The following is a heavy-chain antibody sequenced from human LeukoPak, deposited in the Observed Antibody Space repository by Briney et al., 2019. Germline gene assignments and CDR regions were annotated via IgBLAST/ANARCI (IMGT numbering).Heavy chain of an antibody. J-gene: IGHJ4*02. D-gene: IGHD3-10*01. CDR3: ARDLDGSGSY. Sequence: ASVKVSCKASGHTFTGYYMHWVRQAPGQGLEWMGWINPNSGGTNYAQKFQGRVTMTRDTSISTAYMELSRLRSDDTAVYYCARDLDGSGSYWGQGTLVTVSS. CDR1: GHTFTGYY. V-gene: IGHV1-2*02. CDR2: INPNSGGT.